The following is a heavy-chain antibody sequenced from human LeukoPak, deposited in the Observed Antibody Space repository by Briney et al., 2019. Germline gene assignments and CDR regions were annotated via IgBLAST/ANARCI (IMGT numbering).Heavy chain of an antibody. CDR2: ISAYNGNT. Sequence: ASVKVSCKASGYTFTSYGISWVRQAPGQGLEWMGWISAYNGNTNYAQKLQGRVTMTTDTSTSTAYMELRSLRSDDTAVYYCTRDLRHSSSLNWFDPWGQGTLVTVSS. V-gene: IGHV1-18*01. CDR3: TRDLRHSSSLNWFDP. J-gene: IGHJ5*02. D-gene: IGHD6-13*01. CDR1: GYTFTSYG.